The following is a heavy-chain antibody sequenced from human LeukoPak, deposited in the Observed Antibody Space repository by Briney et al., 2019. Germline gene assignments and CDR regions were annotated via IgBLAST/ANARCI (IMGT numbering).Heavy chain of an antibody. CDR3: ARENRYFDWSRAFDI. CDR2: MIPIFDSA. Sequence: AASVKVSCKASGGTFSSYAISWVRQAPGQGLEWMGGMIPIFDSANYAQKFQGRVTITADESTSTAYMELSSLRSEDTAVYHCARENRYFDWSRAFDIWGQGTMVTVSS. J-gene: IGHJ3*02. D-gene: IGHD3-9*01. CDR1: GGTFSSYA. V-gene: IGHV1-69*13.